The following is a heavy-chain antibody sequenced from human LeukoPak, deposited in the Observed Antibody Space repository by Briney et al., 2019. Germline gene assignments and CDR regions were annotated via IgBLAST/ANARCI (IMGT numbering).Heavy chain of an antibody. J-gene: IGHJ4*02. CDR2: INSDGSIT. CDR3: AKIDAY. CDR1: GFTFSRNW. V-gene: IGHV3-74*01. Sequence: GDSLKISCAASGFTFSRNWMHWVRQAPGKGLVWVSRINSDGSITNYADSVKGRLTISRDNAKNTLYLQMSSLRAEDTAVYYCAKIDAYWGQGTLVTVSS.